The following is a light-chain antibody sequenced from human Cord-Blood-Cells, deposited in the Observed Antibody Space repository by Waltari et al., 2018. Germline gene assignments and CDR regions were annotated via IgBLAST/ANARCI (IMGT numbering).Light chain of an antibody. Sequence: QSVLTQPPSASGTPGQRVTISCSGSSSNIGSNTVNRYQQLPGTAPKLLIYSNNQPPSGFPDRFSGSKSGTSASLAISGLQSEDEADYYCAAWDDSLNGYVVFGGGTKLTVL. J-gene: IGLJ2*01. CDR3: AAWDDSLNGYVV. CDR1: SSNIGSNT. V-gene: IGLV1-44*01. CDR2: SNN.